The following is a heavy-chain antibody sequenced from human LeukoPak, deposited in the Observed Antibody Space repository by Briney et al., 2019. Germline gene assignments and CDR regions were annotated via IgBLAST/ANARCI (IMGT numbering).Heavy chain of an antibody. J-gene: IGHJ6*03. D-gene: IGHD6-13*01. Sequence: ASVKVSCKASGYTFTGYYMHWVRQAPGQGLGWMGWINPKSGGTNYAQKFQGRVTMTRDTSISIAYMELSRLRSDDTAVYYCARDRRGHSSPVQYMDVWGKGTTVTVSS. V-gene: IGHV1-2*02. CDR2: INPKSGGT. CDR3: ARDRRGHSSPVQYMDV. CDR1: GYTFTGYY.